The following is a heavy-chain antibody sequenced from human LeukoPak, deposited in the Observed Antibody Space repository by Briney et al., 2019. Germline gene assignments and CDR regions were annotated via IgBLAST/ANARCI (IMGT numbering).Heavy chain of an antibody. CDR3: ARDECSSTSCYRTKGVDY. Sequence: GGSLRLSCAASGFTFSSYAMHWVRQAPGKGLEWAAVISYDGSNKYYADSVKGRFTISRDNSKNTLYLQMSSLRAEDTAMYYCARDECSSTSCYRTKGVDYWGQGTLVTVSS. V-gene: IGHV3-30-3*01. J-gene: IGHJ4*02. D-gene: IGHD2-2*01. CDR2: ISYDGSNK. CDR1: GFTFSSYA.